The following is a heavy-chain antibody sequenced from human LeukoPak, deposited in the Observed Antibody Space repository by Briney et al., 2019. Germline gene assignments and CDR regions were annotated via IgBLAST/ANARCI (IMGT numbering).Heavy chain of an antibody. D-gene: IGHD2-15*01. Sequence: GGSLRLSCAASGFTFSNYGMHWVRQAPGKGLEWVAVIWSDGSNKYYADSVRGRFTISIDNSKNTLYLQMNSLRAEDTAVYYCARVTMVAAASYNWFVPWGQGTLVTVSS. CDR1: GFTFSNYG. V-gene: IGHV3-33*01. J-gene: IGHJ5*02. CDR2: IWSDGSNK. CDR3: ARVTMVAAASYNWFVP.